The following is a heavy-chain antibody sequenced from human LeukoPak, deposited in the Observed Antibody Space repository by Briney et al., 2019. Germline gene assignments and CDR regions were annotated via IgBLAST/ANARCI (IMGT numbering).Heavy chain of an antibody. V-gene: IGHV1-46*01. J-gene: IGHJ4*02. Sequence: ASVKVSCKASGYTFTGYYMHWVRQAPGQGLEWMGIINPSGGSTSYAQKFQGRVTMTRDTSTSTVYMELSSLRSEDTAVYYCARVRPVEMAQGIIDYWGQGTLVTVSS. CDR3: ARVRPVEMAQGIIDY. D-gene: IGHD5-24*01. CDR2: INPSGGST. CDR1: GYTFTGYY.